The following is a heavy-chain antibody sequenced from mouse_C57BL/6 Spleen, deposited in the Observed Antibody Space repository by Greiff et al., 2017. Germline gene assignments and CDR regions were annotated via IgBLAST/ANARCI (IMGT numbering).Heavy chain of an antibody. CDR2: ISSGSSTI. V-gene: IGHV5-17*01. CDR1: GFTFSDYG. CDR3: ARNLWYFDV. J-gene: IGHJ1*03. Sequence: EVMLVESGGGLVKPGGSLKLSCAASGFTFSDYGMHWVRQAPEKGLAWVAYISSGSSTIYYADTVKGRFTISRDNAKNTLFLQMTSLRSEDTAMYYCARNLWYFDVWGTGTTVTVSS.